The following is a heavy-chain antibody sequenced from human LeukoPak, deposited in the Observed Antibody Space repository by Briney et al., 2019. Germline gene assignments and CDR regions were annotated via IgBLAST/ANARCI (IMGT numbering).Heavy chain of an antibody. V-gene: IGHV3-23*01. Sequence: GGSLRLSCVVSGFSVSNNYIIWVRQAPGKGLEWVSAIRDSGSSTHYADSVKGRFTTSRDNSKNTLFLQMNSLRAEDTAIYYCAKYGPQDSGSSHFDYWGQGALVTVSS. CDR1: GFSVSNNY. CDR3: AKYGPQDSGSSHFDY. J-gene: IGHJ4*02. CDR2: IRDSGSST. D-gene: IGHD1-26*01.